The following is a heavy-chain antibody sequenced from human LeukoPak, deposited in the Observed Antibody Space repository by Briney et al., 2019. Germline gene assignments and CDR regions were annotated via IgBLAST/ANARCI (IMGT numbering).Heavy chain of an antibody. CDR3: ARDHLPSYGDPSFGGFIMDV. D-gene: IGHD4-17*01. J-gene: IGHJ6*04. Sequence: GASVKVSCEASGYIFTGYYMHWVRQAPGQGLEWMGWINPNSGGTNYAQKFQGRVTMTRDTSISTAYMELSRLRSDDTAVYYCARDHLPSYGDPSFGGFIMDVWGKGTTVTVSS. CDR1: GYIFTGYY. V-gene: IGHV1-2*02. CDR2: INPNSGGT.